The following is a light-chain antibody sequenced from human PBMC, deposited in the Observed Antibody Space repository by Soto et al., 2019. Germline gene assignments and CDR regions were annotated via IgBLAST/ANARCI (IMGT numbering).Light chain of an antibody. J-gene: IGKJ1*01. V-gene: IGKV1-5*01. CDR3: QHYKMYSTWT. CDR2: DVS. Sequence: IQMTQSPSTLSSYLGDSVTITCRASQSITTWLAWYQQRPGKAPKLLIYDVSSLQSGVPSRFSGSGSGTEFTLTISSLQTDDFATYYCQHYKMYSTWTFGQGTKVDIK. CDR1: QSITTW.